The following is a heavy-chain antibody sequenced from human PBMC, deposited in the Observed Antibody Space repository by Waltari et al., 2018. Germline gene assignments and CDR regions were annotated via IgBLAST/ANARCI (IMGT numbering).Heavy chain of an antibody. Sequence: QVQLQESGPVLVKPSGTLSLTCVVSGGSIRGLNWWSWVRQSPEKGLEWIGEIYDSGNTNYNPSLRSRATISVDKSNNKFSLKLRSASAADTAVYRCARGRLGSSWYFDLWGRGTLVTVSS. CDR3: ARGRLGSSWYFDL. CDR1: GGSIRGLNW. V-gene: IGHV4-4*01. CDR2: IYDSGNT. J-gene: IGHJ2*01. D-gene: IGHD1-26*01.